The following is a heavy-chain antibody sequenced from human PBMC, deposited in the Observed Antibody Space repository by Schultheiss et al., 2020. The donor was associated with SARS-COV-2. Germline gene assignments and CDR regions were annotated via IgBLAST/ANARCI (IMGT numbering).Heavy chain of an antibody. Sequence: GGSLRLSCAASGFTFSDYYMSWIRQAPGKGLEWVSYISSSGSTIYYADSVKGRFTISRDNAKNTLYLQMNSLRAEDTAVYYCARDRGSSWYPVRYYYYMDVWGKGTTVTVSS. CDR2: ISSSGSTI. CDR1: GFTFSDYY. CDR3: ARDRGSSWYPVRYYYYMDV. J-gene: IGHJ6*03. V-gene: IGHV3-11*04. D-gene: IGHD6-13*01.